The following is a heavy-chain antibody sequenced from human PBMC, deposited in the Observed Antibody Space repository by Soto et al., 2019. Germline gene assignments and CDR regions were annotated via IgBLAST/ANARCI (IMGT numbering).Heavy chain of an antibody. Sequence: SEALSLSYAVYGGSFSGYYWSWIRQLPGKGLEWIGEINHSGSTNYNPSLKSRVTISVDTSKNQFSLKLSSVTAADTAVYYCARALRLIRSPGRCLDYRGKGTLVTVSS. CDR1: GGSFSGYY. V-gene: IGHV4-34*01. CDR2: INHSGST. D-gene: IGHD2-15*01. CDR3: ARALRLIRSPGRCLDY. J-gene: IGHJ4*02.